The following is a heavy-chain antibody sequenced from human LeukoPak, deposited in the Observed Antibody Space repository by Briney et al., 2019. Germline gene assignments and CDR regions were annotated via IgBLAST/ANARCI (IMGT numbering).Heavy chain of an antibody. Sequence: EASVTVSCTASGYTFTSYDINWVRQATGQGLEWMGWMNPNSGNTGYAQKFQGRVTMTRNTSISTAYMELRSLRSEDTAVYYCARGRRGDYDYWGQGTLVTVSS. V-gene: IGHV1-8*01. CDR1: GYTFTSYD. CDR3: ARGRRGDYDY. J-gene: IGHJ4*02. CDR2: MNPNSGNT. D-gene: IGHD3-10*01.